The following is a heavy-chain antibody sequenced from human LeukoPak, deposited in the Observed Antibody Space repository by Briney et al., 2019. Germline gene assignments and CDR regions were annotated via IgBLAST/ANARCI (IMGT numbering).Heavy chain of an antibody. CDR2: INPNSGGT. D-gene: IGHD6-19*01. Sequence: ASVKVSCKASGYTFTGYYMHWVRQAPGQGLEWMGWINPNSGGTNYAQKFQGRVTMTRDTSISTAYMELSRLRSDDTAVYYCARLSGRYSSGWYGYWGQGTLATVSS. CDR1: GYTFTGYY. CDR3: ARLSGRYSSGWYGY. J-gene: IGHJ4*02. V-gene: IGHV1-2*02.